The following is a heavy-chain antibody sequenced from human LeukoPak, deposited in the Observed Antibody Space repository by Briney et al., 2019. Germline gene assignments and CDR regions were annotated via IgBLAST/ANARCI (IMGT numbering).Heavy chain of an antibody. CDR2: ISTDGSTT. J-gene: IGHJ6*02. V-gene: IGHV3-74*01. Sequence: GGSLRLSCAASGFTFSSYWMHWVRQAPGKGLVWVSRISTDGSTTTYADSVKGRFTISRDNAKNSLYLQMNSLRAEDTAVYYCARDGYSSSWYPMDVWGQGTTVTVSS. CDR3: ARDGYSSSWYPMDV. CDR1: GFTFSSYW. D-gene: IGHD6-13*01.